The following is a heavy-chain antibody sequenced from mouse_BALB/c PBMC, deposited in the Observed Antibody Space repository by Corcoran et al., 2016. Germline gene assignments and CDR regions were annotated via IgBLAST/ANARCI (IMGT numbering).Heavy chain of an antibody. D-gene: IGHD2-2*01. J-gene: IGHJ3*01. CDR3: ARWLTWFVY. V-gene: IGHV1-9*01. Sequence: QVQLQQSVADMMKPGASVKIYCKATGYTVSNNGIEWVKQRPGHCLEGIGEILPGSGSTNYNEKFKGKATFTADTSSNTAYMQLSSLTSEDSAVYYCARWLTWFVYWGQGTLVTVSA. CDR2: ILPGSGST. CDR1: GYTVSNNG.